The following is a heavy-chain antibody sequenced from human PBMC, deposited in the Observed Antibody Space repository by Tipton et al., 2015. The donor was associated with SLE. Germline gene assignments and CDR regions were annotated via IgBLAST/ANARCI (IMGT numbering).Heavy chain of an antibody. J-gene: IGHJ3*02. Sequence: QLVQSGAEVKKPGESLRISCKGSGYIFSDYWITWVRQMPGKGLEWMGRIDPTDSDTDFSPSFQGHVTISADKSISTAYLQWSSLKASDTAMYYCASASSGPSGAFDIWGQGTMVTVSS. D-gene: IGHD3-22*01. CDR3: ASASSGPSGAFDI. V-gene: IGHV5-10-1*01. CDR1: GYIFSDYW. CDR2: IDPTDSDT.